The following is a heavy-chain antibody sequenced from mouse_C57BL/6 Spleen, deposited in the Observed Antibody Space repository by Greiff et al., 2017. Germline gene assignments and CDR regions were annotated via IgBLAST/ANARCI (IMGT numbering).Heavy chain of an antibody. V-gene: IGHV1-74*01. CDR3: AIEIGNYYGSSY. J-gene: IGHJ2*01. CDR2: IHPSDSDT. Sequence: QVQLQQPGAELVKPGASVKVSCKASGYTFTSYWLHWVKQRPGPGLEWIGRIHPSDSDTNYNQKFKGKATLTVDKSSSTAYMQLRSLTSDDSAVYYCAIEIGNYYGSSYWGQGTTLTVSS. D-gene: IGHD1-1*01. CDR1: GYTFTSYW.